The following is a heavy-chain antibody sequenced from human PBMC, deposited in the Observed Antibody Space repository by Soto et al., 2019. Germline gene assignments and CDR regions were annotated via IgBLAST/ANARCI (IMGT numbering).Heavy chain of an antibody. Sequence: GGSLRLSCAASGFTFSDYYMSWIRQAPGKGLEWVSYISSSSSYTNYADSVKGRFTISRDNAKNSLYLQMNSLRAEDTAVYYCASFLVTDEGYDAFDIWGKGTMVTVSS. J-gene: IGHJ3*02. CDR1: GFTFSDYY. CDR3: ASFLVTDEGYDAFDI. CDR2: ISSSSSYT. V-gene: IGHV3-11*06. D-gene: IGHD2-21*02.